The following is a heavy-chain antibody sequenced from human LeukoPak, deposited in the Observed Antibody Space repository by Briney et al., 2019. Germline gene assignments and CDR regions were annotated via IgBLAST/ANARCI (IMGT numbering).Heavy chain of an antibody. D-gene: IGHD2-15*01. Sequence: SETLSLTCTVSGGSISSYYWSWIRQPPGKGLEWIGYISYSGSTNYNPSLKSRVTMSVDTSKNQFSLKLSSVTAAGTAVYYCAGCRGGGWQNYFDTWGQGTLVTVS. CDR3: AGCRGGGWQNYFDT. J-gene: IGHJ5*02. CDR2: ISYSGST. CDR1: GGSISSYY. V-gene: IGHV4-59*08.